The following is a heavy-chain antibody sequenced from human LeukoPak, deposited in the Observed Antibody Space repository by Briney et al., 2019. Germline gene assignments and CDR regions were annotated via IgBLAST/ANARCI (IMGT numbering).Heavy chain of an antibody. J-gene: IGHJ6*02. Sequence: SETLSLTCTVSGGSISHYYWSWIRQSPGKGLEWIGYIYYSGTTNYNPSLKSRVTISVDTSRNQFSLQLRSVTAADTAVYYCAREDPQATVPEGMDVWGQGTTVIVSS. CDR1: GGSISHYY. D-gene: IGHD4-17*01. CDR3: AREDPQATVPEGMDV. V-gene: IGHV4-59*01. CDR2: IYYSGTT.